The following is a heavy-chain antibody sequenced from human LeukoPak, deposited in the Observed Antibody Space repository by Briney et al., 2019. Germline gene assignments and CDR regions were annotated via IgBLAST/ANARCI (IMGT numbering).Heavy chain of an antibody. CDR1: GGTFSSYA. CDR2: IIPILGIE. J-gene: IGHJ4*02. CDR3: ATYYYGSGSCYRSSFFGY. V-gene: IGHV1-69*04. D-gene: IGHD3-10*01. Sequence: SVKVSCKASGGTFSSYAISWVRQAPGQGLEWMGRIIPILGIENYAQKFQGRVTITADKSTSTAYRELSSLRSEDPAVYYCATYYYGSGSCYRSSFFGYWGQGTLVTVSS.